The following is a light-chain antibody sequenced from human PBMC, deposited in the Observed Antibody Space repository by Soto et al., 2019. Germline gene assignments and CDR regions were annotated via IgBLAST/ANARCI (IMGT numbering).Light chain of an antibody. CDR1: QSVSNNY. V-gene: IGKV3-20*01. Sequence: EIVLTQSPGTLSLSPGERATLSCRASQSVSNNYLAWYQQKPGQAPRLLIYGASKRATGISDRFSGSGSGTDFTVTISRLEPEDFAVYYCQHYGGSPITFGQGTRLEIK. CDR2: GAS. CDR3: QHYGGSPIT. J-gene: IGKJ5*01.